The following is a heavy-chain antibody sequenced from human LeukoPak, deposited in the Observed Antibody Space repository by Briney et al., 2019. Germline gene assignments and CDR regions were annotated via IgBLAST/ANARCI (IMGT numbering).Heavy chain of an antibody. CDR3: ARADGDYRPWWFDP. D-gene: IGHD4-17*01. CDR2: IYHSGST. CDR1: GGSISSSSYY. V-gene: IGHV4-39*07. Sequence: SETLSLTCTVSGGSISSSSYYWGWIRQPPGKGLEWIGSIYHSGSTYYNPSLKSRVTISVDTSKNQFSLKLSSVTAADTAVYYCARADGDYRPWWFDPWGQGTLVTVSS. J-gene: IGHJ5*02.